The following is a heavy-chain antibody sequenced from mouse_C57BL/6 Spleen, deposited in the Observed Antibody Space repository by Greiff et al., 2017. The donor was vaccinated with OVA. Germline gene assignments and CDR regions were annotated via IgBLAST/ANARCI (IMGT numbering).Heavy chain of an antibody. CDR3: ARGGRAY. D-gene: IGHD3-3*01. J-gene: IGHJ2*01. Sequence: EVQLQQSGPELVKPGASVKISCKASGYTFTDYYMNWVKQSHGKSLEWIGDINPNNGGTSYNQKFKGKATLTVDKSSSTAYMERRSLTSEDSAVYYCARGGRAYWGQGTTLTVSS. V-gene: IGHV1-26*01. CDR2: INPNNGGT. CDR1: GYTFTDYY.